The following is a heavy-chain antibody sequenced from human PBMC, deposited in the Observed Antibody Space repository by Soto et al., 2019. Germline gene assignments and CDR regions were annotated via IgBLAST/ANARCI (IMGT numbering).Heavy chain of an antibody. CDR1: GFTFSSYA. D-gene: IGHD3-22*01. Sequence: AGGSLRLSCAASGFTFSSYAMSWVRQAPGKGLEWVSAISGSGGSTYYADSVKGRFTISRDNSKNTLYLQMNSLRAEDTAVYYCAKDRDPDYYDSSGYYYEYWGQGTLITVSS. J-gene: IGHJ4*02. V-gene: IGHV3-23*01. CDR3: AKDRDPDYYDSSGYYYEY. CDR2: ISGSGGST.